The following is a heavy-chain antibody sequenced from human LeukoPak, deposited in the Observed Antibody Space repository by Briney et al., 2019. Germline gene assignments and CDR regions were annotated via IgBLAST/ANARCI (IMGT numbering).Heavy chain of an antibody. CDR3: AKGDGYSYGRYYFDY. J-gene: IGHJ4*02. CDR2: ITASGGNT. CDR1: GFTFSSYA. Sequence: GGSLRLSCAASGFTFSSYAMGWVRQAPGKGLEWVSAITASGGNTYYADSVKGRFTISRDNSKNTLYLQVNSLGAEDTAVYYCAKGDGYSYGRYYFDYWGQGTLVTVSS. V-gene: IGHV3-23*01. D-gene: IGHD5-18*01.